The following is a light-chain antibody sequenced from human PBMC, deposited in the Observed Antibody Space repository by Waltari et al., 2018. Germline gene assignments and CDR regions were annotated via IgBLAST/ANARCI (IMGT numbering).Light chain of an antibody. J-gene: IGLJ2*01. CDR2: YDS. CDR3: QVWDSSSDHVV. Sequence: SYVLTQPPSVSVAPGKTARITCGGNNIGSKSVHWYQQKPGQAPVLVIYYDSDWPSGIPERLSGSNSGNTATLTISRVEAGDEADYYCQVWDSSSDHVVFGGGTKLTVL. V-gene: IGLV3-21*04. CDR1: NIGSKS.